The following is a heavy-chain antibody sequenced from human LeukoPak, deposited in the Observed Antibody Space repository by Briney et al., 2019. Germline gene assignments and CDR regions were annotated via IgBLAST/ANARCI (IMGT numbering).Heavy chain of an antibody. CDR1: GYTFTSYY. CDR3: ARDSSSWYHLDY. V-gene: IGHV1-46*01. CDR2: INPSGGST. D-gene: IGHD6-13*01. J-gene: IGHJ4*02. Sequence: ASVKVSCKASGYTFTSYYMHWVRQAPGQGLEWMGIINPSGGSTSYAQKFQGRVTMTRDTSTSTVYMELSSLRSEDTAVHYCARDSSSWYHLDYWGQGTLVTVSS.